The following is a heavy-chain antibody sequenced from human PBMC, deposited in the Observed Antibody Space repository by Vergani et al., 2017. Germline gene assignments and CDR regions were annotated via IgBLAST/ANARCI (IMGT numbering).Heavy chain of an antibody. CDR2: INHSGST. V-gene: IGHV4-34*01. CDR1: GGSFSGYY. D-gene: IGHD6-13*01. CDR3: ARDEAAAGTEGYYYYYGMDV. Sequence: QVQLQQWGAGLLKPSETLSLTCAVYGGSFSGYYWSWIRQPPGKGLEWIGEINHSGSTNYNPSLKSRVTISVDTSKNQFSLKLSSVTAADTAVYYCARDEAAAGTEGYYYYYGMDVWGQGTTVTVSS. J-gene: IGHJ6*02.